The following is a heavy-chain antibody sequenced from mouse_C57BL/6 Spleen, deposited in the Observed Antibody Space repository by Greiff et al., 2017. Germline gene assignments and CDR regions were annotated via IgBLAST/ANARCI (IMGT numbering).Heavy chain of an antibody. CDR1: GYTFTDYY. CDR2: INPNNGGT. V-gene: IGHV1-26*01. J-gene: IGHJ4*01. CDR3: ERSRYYGSSYGAMDY. D-gene: IGHD1-1*01. Sequence: EVQLQQSGPELVKPGASVKISCKASGYTFTDYYMNWVKQSHGKSLEWIGDINPNNGGTSYNQKFKGKATLTVDKSSSTAYMELRSLTSEDSAVYYCERSRYYGSSYGAMDYWGQGTSVTVSS.